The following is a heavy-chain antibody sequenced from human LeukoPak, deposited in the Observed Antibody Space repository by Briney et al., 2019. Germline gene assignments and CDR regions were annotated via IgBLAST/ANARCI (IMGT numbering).Heavy chain of an antibody. CDR3: ARVSGSYYNFDY. V-gene: IGHV1-69*13. CDR2: IIPIFGTA. J-gene: IGHJ4*02. Sequence: SVKVSCKASGGTFSSYAISWVRQAPGQGLEWMGGIIPIFGTANYAQKFQGRVTITADESTSTAYMELSSLRSEDTAVYYCARVSGSYYNFDYWGQGTLVTVSS. CDR1: GGTFSSYA. D-gene: IGHD1-26*01.